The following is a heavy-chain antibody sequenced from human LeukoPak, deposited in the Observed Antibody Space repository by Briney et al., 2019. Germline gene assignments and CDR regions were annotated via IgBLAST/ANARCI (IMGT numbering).Heavy chain of an antibody. CDR2: ISSSSSYI. J-gene: IGHJ4*02. CDR3: ASGSGWYEDSYFDY. Sequence: GGSLRLSCAASGFTFSSYSMNWVRQAPGKGLEWVSSISSSSSYIYYADSVKGRFTISRDNAKNSLYLQMNSLRAEDTAVYYCASGSGWYEDSYFDYWGQGTLVTVSS. D-gene: IGHD6-19*01. CDR1: GFTFSSYS. V-gene: IGHV3-21*01.